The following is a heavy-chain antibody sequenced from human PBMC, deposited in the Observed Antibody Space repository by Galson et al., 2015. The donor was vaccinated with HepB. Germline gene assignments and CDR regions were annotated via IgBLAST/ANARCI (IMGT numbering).Heavy chain of an antibody. CDR3: AHRRGRGLFDS. D-gene: IGHD2-15*01. J-gene: IGHJ4*02. CDR2: IYWDDDK. Sequence: KPTQTLTLTCSFSGFSLKNSGVGVGVGWFRQTPGKAPEWLALIYWDDDKRYSPSLKSRLMITTDSSKNQVVLTMAAMAPLDTATYYCAHRRGRGLFDSWGQGTLVTVSS. CDR1: GFSLKNSGVGVG. V-gene: IGHV2-5*02.